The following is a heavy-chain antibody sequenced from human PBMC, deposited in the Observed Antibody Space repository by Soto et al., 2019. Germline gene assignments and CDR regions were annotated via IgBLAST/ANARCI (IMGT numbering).Heavy chain of an antibody. CDR2: ISGSDGST. D-gene: IGHD6-13*01. Sequence: EVQLLESGGGLVQPGGSLRVSCAASGFPFSSNALSWVRLAPGKGLEWVSTISGSDGSTYYADPVKGRFTISRDSSRNTLYLQMNSLRAEDTAVYYCAKEAAAGLYFFDYWSQGTLVTVSS. J-gene: IGHJ4*02. V-gene: IGHV3-23*01. CDR1: GFPFSSNA. CDR3: AKEAAAGLYFFDY.